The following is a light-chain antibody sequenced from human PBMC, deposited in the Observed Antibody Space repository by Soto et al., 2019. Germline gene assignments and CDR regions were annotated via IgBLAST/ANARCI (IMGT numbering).Light chain of an antibody. CDR1: QTLSSTY. J-gene: IGKJ1*01. CDR2: GAS. Sequence: EIVLTQSPGTLSLSPGDRATLSCRASQTLSSTYIAWFQQKPGQAPRLRIYGASSRATALPDRFSGSGSGTDFTLTINRLEPEDFAIYYCLQYGASPWTFGQGTKVEMK. CDR3: LQYGASPWT. V-gene: IGKV3-20*01.